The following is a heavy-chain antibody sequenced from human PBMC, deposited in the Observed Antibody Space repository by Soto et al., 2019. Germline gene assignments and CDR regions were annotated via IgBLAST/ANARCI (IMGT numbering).Heavy chain of an antibody. V-gene: IGHV4-31*03. J-gene: IGHJ4*02. CDR2: IYHTGNT. D-gene: IGHD3-22*01. CDR1: GGSMSSGAYY. CDR3: ASSYSGYLDN. Sequence: SETLSLTCSVSGGSMSSGAYYWNWIRQHPVKGLEWIAYIYHTGNTYYNPSLRSRTTISVDTSENQFSLKLTSVTDADTAVYYCASSYSGYLDNWGQGTLVTVSS.